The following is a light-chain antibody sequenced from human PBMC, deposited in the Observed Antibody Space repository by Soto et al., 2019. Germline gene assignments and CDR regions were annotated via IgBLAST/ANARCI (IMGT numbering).Light chain of an antibody. CDR1: QSVSSN. Sequence: EIVMTQSPAALSVSPGERATLSCRASQSVSSNLAWYQQKPGQAPRLLIYGASTRATGIPDRFSGSGSGTDFTLTITRLEPEDFAMYYCQRYDSLRTFGQGTKVDIK. V-gene: IGKV3D-15*01. CDR2: GAS. CDR3: QRYDSLRT. J-gene: IGKJ1*01.